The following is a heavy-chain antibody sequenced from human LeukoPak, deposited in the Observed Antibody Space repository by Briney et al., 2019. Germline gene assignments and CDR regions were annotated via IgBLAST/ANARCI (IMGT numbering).Heavy chain of an antibody. Sequence: PGGSLRLSCAASGFTFSNAWMSWVRQAPGKGLEWVGRIKSKTDGGTTDYAAPVKGRFTISRDDSKNTLYLQMNSLKTEDTAVYYCTTKSGWHGGPDYWGQGTLVTVSS. D-gene: IGHD6-19*01. CDR3: TTKSGWHGGPDY. J-gene: IGHJ4*02. CDR2: IKSKTDGGTT. CDR1: GFTFSNAW. V-gene: IGHV3-15*01.